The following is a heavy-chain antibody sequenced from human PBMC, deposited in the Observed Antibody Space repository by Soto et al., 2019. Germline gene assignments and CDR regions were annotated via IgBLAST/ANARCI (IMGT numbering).Heavy chain of an antibody. CDR1: GGSITSTIDY. CDR2: IYYDGST. V-gene: IGHV4-39*01. CDR3: ARRGSASRSHWFDS. Sequence: PSETLSLTCSVSGGSITSTIDYWGWIRQSPGKGLEWIGDIYYDGSTFYNTSLKSRVTISVDTSKRQFSLRVSSVTAADTAVYYCARRGSASRSHWFDSWGHGTLVTVSS. D-gene: IGHD3-16*01. J-gene: IGHJ5*01.